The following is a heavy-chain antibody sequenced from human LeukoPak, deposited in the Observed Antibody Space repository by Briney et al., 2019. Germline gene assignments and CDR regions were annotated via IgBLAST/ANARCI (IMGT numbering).Heavy chain of an antibody. CDR2: INPNSGGT. Sequence: ASVTVSCKASGYTFTGYYMHWVRQAPGQGLEWMGWINPNSGGTNYAQKFQGRVTMTRDTSISTAYMELSRLRSDDTAVYYCARDPDFWSGQNYYYYYMDVWGKGTTVTVSS. D-gene: IGHD3-3*01. V-gene: IGHV1-2*02. CDR3: ARDPDFWSGQNYYYYYMDV. CDR1: GYTFTGYY. J-gene: IGHJ6*03.